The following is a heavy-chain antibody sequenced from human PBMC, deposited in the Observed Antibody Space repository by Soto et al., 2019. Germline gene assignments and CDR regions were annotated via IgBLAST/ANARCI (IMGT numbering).Heavy chain of an antibody. Sequence: QVQLVESGGGVVQPGRSLRLSCAASGFTFSSYAMHWVRQAPGKGLEWVAVIWSDGSNENYADSVKGRFTISRDNSKNTLYLQMNSLRAEDTAVYYCARDGIEYSGYDIDHWGQGTLVTVSS. D-gene: IGHD5-12*01. CDR2: IWSDGSNE. CDR3: ARDGIEYSGYDIDH. CDR1: GFTFSSYA. V-gene: IGHV3-33*01. J-gene: IGHJ4*02.